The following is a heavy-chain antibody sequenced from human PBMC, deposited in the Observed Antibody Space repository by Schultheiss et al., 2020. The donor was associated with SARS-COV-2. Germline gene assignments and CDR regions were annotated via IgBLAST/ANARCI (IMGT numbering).Heavy chain of an antibody. D-gene: IGHD4-17*01. CDR2: IYYSGST. CDR3: ARDRGYGDYSVYFDY. J-gene: IGHJ4*02. V-gene: IGHV4-39*07. CDR1: GGSISNRNYY. Sequence: SETLSLTCSLSGGSISNRNYYWGWIRQPPGKGLEWIGSIYYSGSTYYNPSLKSRVTISVDTSKNQFSLKLSSVTAADTAVYYCARDRGYGDYSVYFDYWGQGTLVTVSS.